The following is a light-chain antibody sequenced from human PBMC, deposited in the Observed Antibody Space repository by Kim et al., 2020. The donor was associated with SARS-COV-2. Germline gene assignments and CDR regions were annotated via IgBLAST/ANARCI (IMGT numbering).Light chain of an antibody. CDR3: CTYAGSTTWG. J-gene: IGLJ3*02. Sequence: GQSITISCTGTSSDVRSYNLVSWYQHHPGKAPKLMMYGVTKRPSGVSNRFSGSKSGNTASLTISGLQAEDEADYYCCTYAGSTTWGFGGGTQLTVL. CDR1: SSDVRSYNL. CDR2: GVT. V-gene: IGLV2-23*02.